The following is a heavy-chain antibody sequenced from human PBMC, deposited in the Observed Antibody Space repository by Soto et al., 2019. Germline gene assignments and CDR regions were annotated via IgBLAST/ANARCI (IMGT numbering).Heavy chain of an antibody. CDR1: GGSFSGYY. Sequence: SEPLSLTCAVYGGSFSGYYWSWIRQPPGKGLEWIGEINHSGSTNYNPSLKSRVTISVDTSKNQFSLKLSSVTAADTAVYYCARGITAALNWFGTWGQGTLITVSS. D-gene: IGHD6-13*01. J-gene: IGHJ5*02. CDR3: ARGITAALNWFGT. V-gene: IGHV4-34*01. CDR2: INHSGST.